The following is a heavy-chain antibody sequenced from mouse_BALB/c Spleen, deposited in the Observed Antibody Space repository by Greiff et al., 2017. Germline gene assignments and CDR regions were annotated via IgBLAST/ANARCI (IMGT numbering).Heavy chain of an antibody. D-gene: IGHD2-4*01. Sequence: VQLQQSGPELVKPGASVKMSCKASGYTFTSYVMHWVKQKPGQGLEWIGYINPYNDGTKYNEKFKGKATLTSDKSSSTAYMELSSLTSEDSAVYSCARWGITPGRVLDYWGQGTTLTVSS. CDR1: GYTFTSYV. J-gene: IGHJ2*01. CDR2: INPYNDGT. V-gene: IGHV1-14*01. CDR3: ARWGITPGRVLDY.